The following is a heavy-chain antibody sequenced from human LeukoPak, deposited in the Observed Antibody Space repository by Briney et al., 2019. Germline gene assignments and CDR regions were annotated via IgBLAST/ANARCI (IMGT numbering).Heavy chain of an antibody. D-gene: IGHD2/OR15-2a*01. J-gene: IGHJ5*02. CDR2: IYTSGST. CDR1: GGSISSYY. Sequence: PSETLSLTCTASGGSISSYYWSWTRQPAGKGLEWIGRIYTSGSTNYNPSLKSRLTMSVDTSKNQFSLKLSSVTAADTAVYYCARDTLSWFDPWGQGTLVTVSS. CDR3: ARDTLSWFDP. V-gene: IGHV4-4*07.